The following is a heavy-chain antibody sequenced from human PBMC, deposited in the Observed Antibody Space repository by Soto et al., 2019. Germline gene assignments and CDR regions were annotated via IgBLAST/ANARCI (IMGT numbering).Heavy chain of an antibody. CDR2: TYYRSKWYY. D-gene: IGHD3-10*01. Sequence: SQTLSLTCVIFGDSVTGNTAGWNWIRQSPSRGLGWLGRTYYRSKWYYDYAGSLKGRVTINPDTSRNQFSLQLKSVGPEDTAVYYCDSGVLVRGAYYVDVWGQGTTVTVSS. V-gene: IGHV6-1*01. CDR3: DSGVLVRGAYYVDV. J-gene: IGHJ6*02. CDR1: GDSVTGNTAG.